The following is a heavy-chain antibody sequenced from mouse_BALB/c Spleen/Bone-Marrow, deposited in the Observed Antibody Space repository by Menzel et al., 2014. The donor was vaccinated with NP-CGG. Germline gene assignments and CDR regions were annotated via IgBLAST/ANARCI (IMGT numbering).Heavy chain of an antibody. D-gene: IGHD2-4*01. CDR3: ARQTYYDYDGYFDY. V-gene: IGHV5-6*01. J-gene: IGHJ2*01. CDR2: ISSGGSYT. Sequence: EVKLVESGGDLVKPGGSLKLSCAASGFTFSSYDMSWVRQTPDKRLEWVATISSGGSYTYYPDSVKGRFTISRDNAKNTLYLQMSSLKSEDTAMYYCARQTYYDYDGYFDYWGQGTLSQSPQ. CDR1: GFTFSSYD.